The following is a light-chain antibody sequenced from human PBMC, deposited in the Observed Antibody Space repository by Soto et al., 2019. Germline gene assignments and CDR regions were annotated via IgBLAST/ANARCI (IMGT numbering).Light chain of an antibody. CDR3: SSYAGSYTFV. CDR2: DVT. V-gene: IGLV2-11*01. Sequence: QSALTQPRSVSGSPGQSVTISCTGTSSDVGGYSYVSWYQQHPGKAPKLMIYDVTTRPSGIPDRFSGSKSGNTASLTISGLQAEDEADYYCSSYAGSYTFVFGTGTKVTVL. J-gene: IGLJ1*01. CDR1: SSDVGGYSY.